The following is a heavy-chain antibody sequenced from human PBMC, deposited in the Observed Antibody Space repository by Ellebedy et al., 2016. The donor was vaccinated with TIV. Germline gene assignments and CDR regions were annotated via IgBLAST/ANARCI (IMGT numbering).Heavy chain of an antibody. V-gene: IGHV4-34*01. CDR1: GAPSGNYF. Sequence: SETLSLXCAVSGAPSGNYFWSWIRQPPGKGLEWIGDVTHTGGTNYNPSLESRVTMSLDTSENQFSLKLNSVNVADTAVYYCARGFPAAWELAGAWGQGTLVTVSA. CDR3: ARGFPAAWELAGA. D-gene: IGHD6-19*01. CDR2: VTHTGGT. J-gene: IGHJ4*02.